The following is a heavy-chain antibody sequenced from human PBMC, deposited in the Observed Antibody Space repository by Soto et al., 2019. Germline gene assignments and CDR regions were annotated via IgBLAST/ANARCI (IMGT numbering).Heavy chain of an antibody. V-gene: IGHV3-23*01. CDR3: AKGGPDSSDAFDV. Sequence: GGSLRLSCAASGFTFRFYAMSWVRQAPGRGLEWVSGIGGSGDSTYYADPVKGRFTISRDNSKDTLHLQMNSLRADDTAVYYCAKGGPDSSDAFDVWGQGTTVTVSS. CDR1: GFTFRFYA. J-gene: IGHJ3*01. CDR2: IGGSGDST. D-gene: IGHD2-15*01.